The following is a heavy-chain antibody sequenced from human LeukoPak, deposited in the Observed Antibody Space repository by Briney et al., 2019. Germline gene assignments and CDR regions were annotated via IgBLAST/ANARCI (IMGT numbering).Heavy chain of an antibody. V-gene: IGHV1-46*01. CDR1: GYTFTSYY. CDR3: ATEDTSSDNYYYYGMDV. D-gene: IGHD5-18*01. CDR2: INPSGGST. Sequence: ASVKVSCKASGYTFTSYYMHWVRQAPGQGLEWMGIINPSGGSTSYAQKFQGRVTMTEDTSTDTAYMELSSLRSEDTAVYYCATEDTSSDNYYYYGMDVWGQGTTVTVSS. J-gene: IGHJ6*02.